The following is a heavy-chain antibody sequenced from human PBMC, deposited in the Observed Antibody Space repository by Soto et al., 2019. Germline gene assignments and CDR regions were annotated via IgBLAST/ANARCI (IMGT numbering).Heavy chain of an antibody. D-gene: IGHD2-15*01. CDR3: AKSVVGAHVNNPFDY. CDR2: ISATGSST. J-gene: IGHJ4*02. V-gene: IGHV3-23*04. CDR1: GFTFSTYA. Sequence: EVHLVESGGSLVTPGGSLRLSCAASGFTFSTYAVSWVRQAPGKGLEWVSGISATGSSTYYADSVKGRFTVSRDNSKNTLYLQMSSLRAEDTAVYYCAKSVVGAHVNNPFDYWGQGTLVTVSS.